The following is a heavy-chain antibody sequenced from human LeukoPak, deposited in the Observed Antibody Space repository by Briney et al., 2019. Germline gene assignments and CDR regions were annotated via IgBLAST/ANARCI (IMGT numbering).Heavy chain of an antibody. CDR1: GFTFSSYA. CDR3: AKSHSVAVAGTYSTYYFDC. D-gene: IGHD6-19*01. CDR2: ISGSGGST. Sequence: GGSLRLSCAASGFTFSSYAISWVRQAPGRGLECASSISGSGGSTYYADSVKGRFTISRDNSRNTLYLQMSSLRAEDTAVYYCAKSHSVAVAGTYSTYYFDCWGQGTLVTVSS. J-gene: IGHJ4*02. V-gene: IGHV3-23*01.